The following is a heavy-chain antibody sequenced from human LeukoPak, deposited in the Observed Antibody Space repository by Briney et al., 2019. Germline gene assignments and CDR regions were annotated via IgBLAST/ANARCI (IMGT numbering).Heavy chain of an antibody. D-gene: IGHD4-17*01. Sequence: PGGSLRLSCAASGFTFSSYSMNWVRQAPGKGLEWVSSISSSSSYIYYADSVKGRFTISRDNAKNSLYLQMNSLRAEDTAVYYCARGLDYRDSPWGYWGQGTLVTVSS. V-gene: IGHV3-21*01. J-gene: IGHJ4*02. CDR2: ISSSSSYI. CDR1: GFTFSSYS. CDR3: ARGLDYRDSPWGY.